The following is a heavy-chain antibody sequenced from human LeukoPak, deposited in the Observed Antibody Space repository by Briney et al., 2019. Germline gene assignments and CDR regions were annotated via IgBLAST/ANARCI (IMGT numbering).Heavy chain of an antibody. D-gene: IGHD6-6*01. V-gene: IGHV1-69*13. Sequence: SVKVSCRASGGTFSSYAISWVRQAPGQGLEWMGGIIPIFGTANYAQKFQGRVTITADESTSTAYMELSSLRSEDTAVYYCARGIAQIGWGLYSSSSRGMDVWGQGTTVTVSS. J-gene: IGHJ6*02. CDR1: GGTFSSYA. CDR3: ARGIAQIGWGLYSSSSRGMDV. CDR2: IIPIFGTA.